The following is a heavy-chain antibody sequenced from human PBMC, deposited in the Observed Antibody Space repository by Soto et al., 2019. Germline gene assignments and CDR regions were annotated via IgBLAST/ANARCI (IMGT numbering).Heavy chain of an antibody. CDR2: INHRGST. CDR1: GGSIRSSSDY. D-gene: IGHD3-9*01. V-gene: IGHV4-39*01. J-gene: IGHJ4*02. CDR3: ARPSGDILTGFYD. Sequence: QLQLQESGPGLVKPSETLSLTCTVSGGSIRSSSDYWGWIRQPPGKGLEWIGSINHRGSTYSNPSLERRVAMSVDMSKNQFSLKLSSVTAADTAVYYCARPSGDILTGFYDWGQGSLVTVSS.